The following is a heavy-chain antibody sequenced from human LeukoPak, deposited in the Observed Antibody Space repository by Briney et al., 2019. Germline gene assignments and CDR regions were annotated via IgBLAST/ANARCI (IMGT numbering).Heavy chain of an antibody. CDR2: IIPFLGIA. CDR3: APVAVAGTFDGMDV. V-gene: IGHV1-69*02. D-gene: IGHD6-19*01. J-gene: IGHJ6*02. Sequence: GASVKVSCKSSVGTLSSYTISWLRQAPGPGLEWMGMIIPFLGIANYAQKFQGRVTIPADKSTSTAYMELSSLRSEDTAVYYCAPVAVAGTFDGMDVWGQGTTVTVSS. CDR1: VGTLSSYT.